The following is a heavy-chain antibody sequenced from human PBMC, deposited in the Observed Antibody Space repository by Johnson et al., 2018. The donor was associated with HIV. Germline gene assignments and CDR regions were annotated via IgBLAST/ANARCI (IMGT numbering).Heavy chain of an antibody. CDR1: GFTFSNAW. Sequence: VQLVESGGGLVKPGGSLRLSCAASGFTFSNAWMSWVRQAPGKGLEWVGRIKRKTDGGTTDYAAPVKGRFTISRDDSKNTLYLQMNSLKTEDTAVYYCTTDADSSSWNDAFDIWGQGTMVTVSS. CDR2: IKRKTDGGTT. D-gene: IGHD6-13*01. J-gene: IGHJ3*02. CDR3: TTDADSSSWNDAFDI. V-gene: IGHV3-15*01.